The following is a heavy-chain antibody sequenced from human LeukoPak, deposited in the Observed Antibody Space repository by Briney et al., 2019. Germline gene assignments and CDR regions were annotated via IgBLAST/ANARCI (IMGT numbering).Heavy chain of an antibody. V-gene: IGHV4-30-2*01. D-gene: IGHD6-19*01. Sequence: PSQTLSLTCTVSGGSISSGGYYWSWIRQPPGEGLEWIGEIYHSGSTNYNPSLKSRVTISVDKSKNQFSLKLSSVTAADTAVYYCASYSSGSAPPGYFDYWGQGTLVTVSS. CDR3: ASYSSGSAPPGYFDY. CDR1: GGSISSGGYY. J-gene: IGHJ4*02. CDR2: IYHSGST.